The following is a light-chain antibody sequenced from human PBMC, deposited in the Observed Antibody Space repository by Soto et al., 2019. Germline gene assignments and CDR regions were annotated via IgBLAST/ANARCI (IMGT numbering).Light chain of an antibody. CDR3: QTYDSSLSGLHVV. V-gene: IGLV1-47*02. J-gene: IGLJ2*01. Sequence: QSVLTQPPSASGTPGQRVTISCSGSSSNIGSNYVYWYQQLPGTAPKLLIYGHNNRPSGVPDRFSGSKSGSSASLAITGLQAEDEADYYCQTYDSSLSGLHVVFGGGTKVTVL. CDR1: SSNIGSNY. CDR2: GHN.